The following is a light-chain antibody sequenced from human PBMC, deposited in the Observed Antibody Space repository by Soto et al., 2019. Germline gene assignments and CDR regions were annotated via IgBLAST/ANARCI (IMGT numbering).Light chain of an antibody. Sequence: QSVLTQPPSASVTPGQRVTISCSGSSSNIGSKTVNWYQQLPGTAPKLLMYNNNQRPSGVPDRFSGSKSGTSASLAISGPQSEDEADYYCAAWDDSLNGVVFGGGTKVTVL. CDR2: NNN. CDR1: SSNIGSKT. CDR3: AAWDDSLNGVV. V-gene: IGLV1-44*01. J-gene: IGLJ2*01.